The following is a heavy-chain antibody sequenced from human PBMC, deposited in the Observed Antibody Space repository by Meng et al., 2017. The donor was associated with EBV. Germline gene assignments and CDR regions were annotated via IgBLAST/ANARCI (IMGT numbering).Heavy chain of an antibody. Sequence: HITLTESSPTLVNPTQTLTLTCTFSGFSLSTSGVGGGWIRQPPGKALEWLALIYWDDDKRYSPSLKSRLTITKDTSKNQVVLTMTNMDPVDTATYYCAHRRDEYSSSWYGWFDPWGQGTLVTVSS. D-gene: IGHD6-13*01. CDR3: AHRRDEYSSSWYGWFDP. CDR2: IYWDDDK. J-gene: IGHJ5*02. V-gene: IGHV2-5*02. CDR1: GFSLSTSGVG.